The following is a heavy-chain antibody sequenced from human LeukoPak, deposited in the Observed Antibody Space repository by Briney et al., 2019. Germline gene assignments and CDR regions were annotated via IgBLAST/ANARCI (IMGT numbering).Heavy chain of an antibody. CDR2: IYTSGST. Sequence: PSETLSLTCTVSGGSISSYYWSWIRQPAGKGLKWIGRIYTSGSTNYNPSLKSRVTMSVDTSKNQFSLKLSSVTAAGTAVYYCARDANSSHYIVVVPAATLGWFDPWGQGTLVTVSS. D-gene: IGHD2-2*01. J-gene: IGHJ5*02. CDR1: GGSISSYY. V-gene: IGHV4-4*07. CDR3: ARDANSSHYIVVVPAATLGWFDP.